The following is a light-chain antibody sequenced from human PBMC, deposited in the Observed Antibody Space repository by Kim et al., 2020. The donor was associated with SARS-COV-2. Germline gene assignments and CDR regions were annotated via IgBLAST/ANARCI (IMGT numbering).Light chain of an antibody. CDR1: SGHSSYA. CDR3: QTWGTGIQGV. Sequence: VKLTCALSSGHSSYAIAWHQQQPEKGPRYLMKLNSDGSHSKGDGIPDRFSGSSSGAERYLTISSLQSEDEADYYCQTWGTGIQGVFGGGTQLTVL. CDR2: LNSDGSH. J-gene: IGLJ3*02. V-gene: IGLV4-69*01.